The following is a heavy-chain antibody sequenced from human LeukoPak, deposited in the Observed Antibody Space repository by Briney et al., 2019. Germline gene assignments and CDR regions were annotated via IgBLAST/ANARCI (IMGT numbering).Heavy chain of an antibody. CDR1: GFTFSSYS. V-gene: IGHV3-9*01. D-gene: IGHD3-10*01. CDR3: ARGRWFGESPFDY. CDR2: ISWNSGTI. Sequence: GGSLRLSCAASGFTFSSYSMNWVRQAPGKGLEWVSGISWNSGTIGYADSVKGRFTISRDNAKNSLYLQMDSLITEDTAFYYCARGRWFGESPFDYWGQGTLVTVSS. J-gene: IGHJ4*02.